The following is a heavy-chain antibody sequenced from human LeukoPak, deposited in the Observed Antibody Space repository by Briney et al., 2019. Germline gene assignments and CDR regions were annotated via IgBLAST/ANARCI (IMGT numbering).Heavy chain of an antibody. CDR1: GYTFTNYV. J-gene: IGHJ6*02. CDR2: ISPHTKST. Sequence: GASVKVSCKTSGYTFTNYVVTWVRQAPGQGLEWMGSISPHTKSTRNAQKFQGRITMTTDISSSTAYMELRSLRFDDTAVYYCAREPNYHYDSGGNYHYYGMDVWGQGTTVTVSS. V-gene: IGHV1-18*01. D-gene: IGHD3-22*01. CDR3: AREPNYHYDSGGNYHYYGMDV.